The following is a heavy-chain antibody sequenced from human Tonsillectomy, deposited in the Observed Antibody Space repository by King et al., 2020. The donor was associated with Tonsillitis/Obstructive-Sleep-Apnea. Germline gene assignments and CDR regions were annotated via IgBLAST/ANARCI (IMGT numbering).Heavy chain of an antibody. CDR2: ISGSGGGT. D-gene: IGHD6-13*01. Sequence: VQLVESGGGLVQPGGSLRLSCAASGFTFSSYAMNWVRQAPGKGLEWVSAISGSGGGTYSANSVRGRFTISRDNSQNTLYLQMNSLTVEDTAVYYCAKGKDNSSWYYYGLDVWGQGTTVTVSS. CDR3: AKGKDNSSWYYYGLDV. CDR1: GFTFSSYA. J-gene: IGHJ6*02. V-gene: IGHV3-23*04.